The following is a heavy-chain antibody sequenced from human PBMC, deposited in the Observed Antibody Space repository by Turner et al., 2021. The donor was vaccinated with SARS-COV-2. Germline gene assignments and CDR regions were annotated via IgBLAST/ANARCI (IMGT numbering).Heavy chain of an antibody. V-gene: IGHV3-74*01. CDR3: VRDGIRGAPCDY. D-gene: IGHD1-26*01. CDR2: IETDVGNT. J-gene: IGHJ4*02. Sequence: VQPVSPRVGLVRPDSTLILSAVSCGSTFSNYWMHWVRQAPGKVLVWVQRIETDVGNTHYSESVNGRFTISRDNAKRTLQMQRNGLRAEDTVVYCCVRDGIRGAPCDYWGQGSLVTVSS. CDR1: GSTFSNYW.